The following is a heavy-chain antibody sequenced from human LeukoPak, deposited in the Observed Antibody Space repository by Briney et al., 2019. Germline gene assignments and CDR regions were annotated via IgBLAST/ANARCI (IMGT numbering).Heavy chain of an antibody. CDR1: GGSISSGGYY. Sequence: SETLSLTCTVSGGSISSGGYYWSWIRQHPGKGLEWIGYIYYSGSTYYNPSLKSRVTISVDTPKNQFSLKLSSVTAADTAVYYCARAPQGWNDGDAFDIWGQGTMVTVSS. J-gene: IGHJ3*02. D-gene: IGHD1-1*01. CDR2: IYYSGST. V-gene: IGHV4-31*03. CDR3: ARAPQGWNDGDAFDI.